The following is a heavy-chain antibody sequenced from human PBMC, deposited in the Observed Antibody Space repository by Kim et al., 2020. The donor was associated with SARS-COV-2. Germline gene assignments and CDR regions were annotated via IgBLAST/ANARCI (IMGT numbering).Heavy chain of an antibody. Sequence: GGSLRLSCAASGFTFSSYAMHWVRQAPGKGLEWVAVISYDGSNKYYADSVKGRFTISRDNSKNTLYLQMNSLRAEDTAVYYCARGIVVPAANRLIKPAHLTDYWGQGTLVTVSS. CDR2: ISYDGSNK. J-gene: IGHJ4*02. D-gene: IGHD2-2*01. V-gene: IGHV3-30-3*01. CDR3: ARGIVVPAANRLIKPAHLTDY. CDR1: GFTFSSYA.